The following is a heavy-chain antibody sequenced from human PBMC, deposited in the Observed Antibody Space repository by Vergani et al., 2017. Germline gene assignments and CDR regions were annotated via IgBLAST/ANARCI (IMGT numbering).Heavy chain of an antibody. CDR1: GGSISSSSSY. CDR3: ARDSAVGGTVDS. CDR2: IYYSGST. V-gene: IGHV4-39*02. D-gene: IGHD1-26*01. Sequence: QLQLQESGPGLVKPSETLSLTCTVSGGSISSSSSYWGWIRQPPGKGLEWIGSIYYSGSTYYNPSLKSRVTISVDTSKNQFALKLNSVTAADTAIYYCARDSAVGGTVDSWGQGTLVTVSS. J-gene: IGHJ4*02.